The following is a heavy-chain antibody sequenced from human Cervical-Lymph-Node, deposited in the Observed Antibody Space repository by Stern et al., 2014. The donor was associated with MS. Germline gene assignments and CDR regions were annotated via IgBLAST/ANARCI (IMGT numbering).Heavy chain of an antibody. CDR2: LYASGTT. D-gene: IGHD2-21*02. J-gene: IGHJ6*02. CDR3: AREGGDDDYYYGLDV. V-gene: IGHV3-53*04. Sequence: EMQLVESGGGLVQPGGSLRLSCAASGLTVSNNYMSWVRQAPGKGLEWVSLLYASGTTSYADSVKGRFIISRNNSKNTLYLQMNSLRPDDTAVYYCAREGGDDDYYYGLDVWGQGTTVTVSS. CDR1: GLTVSNNY.